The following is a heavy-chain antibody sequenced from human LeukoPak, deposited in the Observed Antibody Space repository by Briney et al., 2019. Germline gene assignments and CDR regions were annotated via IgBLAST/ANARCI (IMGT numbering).Heavy chain of an antibody. Sequence: GESLKISCKGSGYNFTNYWIGWVRQMPGKGLEWMGIIYPGDSDTRYSPSFQGQVTISVDKSISTAYLQWSSLKASDAAIFYCARQPSLVPVSRGFDIWGQGTMVTVSS. CDR3: ARQPSLVPVSRGFDI. D-gene: IGHD1-26*01. V-gene: IGHV5-51*01. CDR2: IYPGDSDT. CDR1: GYNFTNYW. J-gene: IGHJ3*02.